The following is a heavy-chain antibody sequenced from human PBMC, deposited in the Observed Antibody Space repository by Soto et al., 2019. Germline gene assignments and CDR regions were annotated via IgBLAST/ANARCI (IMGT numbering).Heavy chain of an antibody. CDR3: ARGGATAYYFDY. CDR1: GGSIRSYY. D-gene: IGHD1-26*01. CDR2: FYHSGNS. Sequence: WETLYLTCSVSGGSIRSYYLSWIRQSPEKGLEWIGYFYHSGNSNYNPSLKSRVTISVDTSKNQLSLSLRSVTAADTAVYYCARGGATAYYFDYWGQGTLVTVSS. V-gene: IGHV4-59*01. J-gene: IGHJ4*02.